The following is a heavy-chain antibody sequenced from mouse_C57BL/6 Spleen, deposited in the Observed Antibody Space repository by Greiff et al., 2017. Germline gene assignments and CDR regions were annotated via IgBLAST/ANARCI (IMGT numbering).Heavy chain of an antibody. Sequence: QLQQSGPELVKPGASVKISCKASGYAFSSSWMNWVKQRPGKGLEWIGRIYPGDGDTNYNGKFKGKATLTADKSSSTAYMQLSSLTSEDSAVYFGARNWDGFAYWGQGTLVTVSA. D-gene: IGHD4-1*01. CDR3: ARNWDGFAY. V-gene: IGHV1-82*01. CDR1: GYAFSSSW. CDR2: IYPGDGDT. J-gene: IGHJ3*01.